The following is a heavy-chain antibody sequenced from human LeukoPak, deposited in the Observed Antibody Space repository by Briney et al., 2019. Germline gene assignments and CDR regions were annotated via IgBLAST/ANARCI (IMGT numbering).Heavy chain of an antibody. V-gene: IGHV4-59*11. J-gene: IGHJ3*01. Sequence: SETLSLTCTVSVGSLSGHYWSWIRQPPGKRLEWIGYVSYTGGAKYNPYLHSRVTISIETSQRQFSLKLTSVTSPDTAVYSCARLLDNDISGDPDTFDVWGQGTTVIVSS. D-gene: IGHD3-22*01. CDR1: VGSLSGHY. CDR3: ARLLDNDISGDPDTFDV. CDR2: VSYTGGA.